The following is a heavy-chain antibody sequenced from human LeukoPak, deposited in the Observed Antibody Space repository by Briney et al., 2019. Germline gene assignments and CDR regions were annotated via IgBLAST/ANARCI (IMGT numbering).Heavy chain of an antibody. V-gene: IGHV3-23*01. D-gene: IGHD2-2*01. J-gene: IGHJ4*02. Sequence: GGSLRLSCAASGFTFSSYAMSWVRQAPGKGLEWVSAISGSGGSTYYADSVKGRFTISRDNAKNSLYLQMNSLRAEDTAVYYCARDPRLGHCSSTSCWSYWGQGTLVTVSS. CDR3: ARDPRLGHCSSTSCWSY. CDR2: ISGSGGST. CDR1: GFTFSSYA.